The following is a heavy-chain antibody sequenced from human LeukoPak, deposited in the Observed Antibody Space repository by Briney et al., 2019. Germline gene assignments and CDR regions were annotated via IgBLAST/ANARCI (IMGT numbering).Heavy chain of an antibody. V-gene: IGHV1-69*05. J-gene: IGHJ4*02. Sequence: GASVKVSCKASGGTFSSYAISWVRQAPGQGLEWMGGIIPIFGTANYAQKFQGRVTITTDESTSTAYMELSSLRSEDTAVYYCASQEGGATQGPFDYWGQGTLVTVSS. CDR3: ASQEGGATQGPFDY. CDR2: IIPIFGTA. D-gene: IGHD1-26*01. CDR1: GGTFSSYA.